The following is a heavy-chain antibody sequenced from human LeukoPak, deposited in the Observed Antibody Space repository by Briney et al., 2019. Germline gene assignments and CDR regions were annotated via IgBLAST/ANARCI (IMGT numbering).Heavy chain of an antibody. J-gene: IGHJ3*02. CDR1: GFTSSSYA. Sequence: GGSLRLSCAASGFTSSSYAMHWVRQAPGKGLEYVSAIRINGGSTYYANSVKGRFTISRDNSKNTLYLQMGSLRAEDMAVYYCAREEDYRVAFDNWGQGTMVTVSS. CDR3: AREEDYRVAFDN. V-gene: IGHV3-64*01. CDR2: IRINGGST. D-gene: IGHD4-11*01.